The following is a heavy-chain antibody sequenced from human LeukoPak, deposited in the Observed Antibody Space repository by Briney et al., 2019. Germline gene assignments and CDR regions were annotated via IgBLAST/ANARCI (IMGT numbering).Heavy chain of an antibody. CDR1: GFTFNSCW. CDR2: INPDGRDT. Sequence: GGSLRLSCVVSGFTFNSCWMNWVRQAPGKGLEWVAHINPDGRDTYYVDSVKGRFTTSRDNAKNSLYLQMNSLRAEDTAVYYCARHYDSNSYGPGYWGQGTLVTVSS. V-gene: IGHV3-7*01. J-gene: IGHJ4*02. CDR3: ARHYDSNSYGPGY. D-gene: IGHD3-22*01.